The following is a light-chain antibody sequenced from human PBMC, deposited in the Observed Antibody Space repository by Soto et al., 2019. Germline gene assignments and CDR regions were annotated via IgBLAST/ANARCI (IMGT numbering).Light chain of an antibody. CDR3: SSYAGSSTFPVV. Sequence: QSVLTQPASVSGSPGQSITISCTGTSSDVGGYNYVSWYQQHPGKAPKLMIYEVSNRPSGVSNRFSGSKSGNTASLTISGLQAEDEADYYCSSYAGSSTFPVVFGGGTKLTVL. V-gene: IGLV2-14*01. CDR2: EVS. J-gene: IGLJ2*01. CDR1: SSDVGGYNY.